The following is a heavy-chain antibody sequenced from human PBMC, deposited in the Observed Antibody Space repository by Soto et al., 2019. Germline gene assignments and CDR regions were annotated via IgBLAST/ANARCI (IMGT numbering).Heavy chain of an antibody. V-gene: IGHV3-15*07. D-gene: IGHD1-1*01. CDR2: VKGKSDGGTA. J-gene: IGHJ6*02. CDR3: VYNMDV. CDR1: SVTFSKTW. Sequence: PVGSLRLSCVVSSVTFSKTWMNWVRQAPGKGLEWVGRVKGKSDGGTADYAAPVQGRFTVSRDDSEDTLYLQMNSLKAEDTAVYYCVYNMDVWGQGTTVTVSS.